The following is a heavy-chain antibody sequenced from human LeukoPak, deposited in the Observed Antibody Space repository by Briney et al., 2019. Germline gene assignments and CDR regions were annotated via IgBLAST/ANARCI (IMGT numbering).Heavy chain of an antibody. J-gene: IGHJ3*02. CDR3: ARDQGVPGPGCAYDI. CDR1: GDTFPGNY. D-gene: IGHD3-10*02. Sequence: ASVKVTLKSSGDTFPGNYMHWVGQAPGQGLEWMGLIDPKSGGTNSEQKLQGRVTMTSDTSNNTAYMDLSGMTSDDTAVYYCARDQGVPGPGCAYDIWGQGTMVTVSP. CDR2: IDPKSGGT. V-gene: IGHV1-2*02.